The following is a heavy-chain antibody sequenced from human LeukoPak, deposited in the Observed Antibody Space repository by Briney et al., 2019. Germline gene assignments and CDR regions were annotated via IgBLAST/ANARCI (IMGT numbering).Heavy chain of an antibody. CDR3: ARDQGGTYYPDY. V-gene: IGHV1-18*01. CDR1: GYTFIIYG. D-gene: IGHD1-26*01. J-gene: IGHJ4*02. Sequence: ASVKVSCKASGYTFIIYGISWVRQAPGQGLEWMGWISAYNGYTNYAQKLQGRVTMTTDTSTSTAYMELRSLRSDDTAVYYCARDQGGTYYPDYWGQGTLVTVSS. CDR2: ISAYNGYT.